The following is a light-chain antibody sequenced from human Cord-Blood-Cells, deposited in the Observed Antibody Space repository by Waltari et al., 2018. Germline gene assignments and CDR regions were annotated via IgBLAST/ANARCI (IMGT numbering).Light chain of an antibody. CDR2: GAS. J-gene: IGKJ3*01. CDR1: QRVSSN. Sequence: EIVMTQSPATLPVSPGERATLSCRASQRVSSNLAWYQQKPGQAPRLLIYGASTRATGIPARFSGSGSETEFTLTISSLQSEDFAVYYCQQYNNWPPRVTFGPGTKVDIK. V-gene: IGKV3-15*01. CDR3: QQYNNWPPRVT.